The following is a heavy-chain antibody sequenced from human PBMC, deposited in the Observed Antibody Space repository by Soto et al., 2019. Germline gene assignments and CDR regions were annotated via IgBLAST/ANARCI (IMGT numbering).Heavy chain of an antibody. CDR3: TTEGYDSSGNCLDY. Sequence: LRLSCAASGFTFSNAWMSWVRQAPGKGLEWVGRIKSKTDGGTTDYAAPVKGRFTISRDDSKNTLYLQMNSLKTEDTAVYYCTTEGYDSSGNCLDYCGQGTLVTVSS. D-gene: IGHD3-22*01. CDR1: GFTFSNAW. CDR2: IKSKTDGGTT. V-gene: IGHV3-15*01. J-gene: IGHJ4*02.